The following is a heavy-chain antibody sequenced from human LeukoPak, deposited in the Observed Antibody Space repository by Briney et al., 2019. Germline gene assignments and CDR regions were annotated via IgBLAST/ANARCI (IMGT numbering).Heavy chain of an antibody. J-gene: IGHJ6*04. D-gene: IGHD3-10*01. V-gene: IGHV1-18*04. CDR3: ARGAMVRGVTGMDV. Sequence: ASVKVSCKASGYTFTSYGISWVRQAPGQRLEWMGCISAYNVNTNYTQKLQGRVTMTTDTSTSPGYMELRSLRSDDTAVYYCARGAMVRGVTGMDVWGKGTPVTVSS. CDR1: GYTFTSYG. CDR2: ISAYNVNT.